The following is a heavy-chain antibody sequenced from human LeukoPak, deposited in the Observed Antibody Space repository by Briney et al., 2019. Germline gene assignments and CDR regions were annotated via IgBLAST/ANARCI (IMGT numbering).Heavy chain of an antibody. V-gene: IGHV1-18*01. D-gene: IGHD2-2*01. Sequence: ASVKVSCKASGYTFTSYGISWVRQAPGQGLEWMGWISAYNGNTNYAQKLQGRVTMTTDTSTSTAYMELRSLRSDDTAVYYCARDRPIGSSIVVVPEDYWGQGTLVTVSS. CDR3: ARDRPIGSSIVVVPEDY. CDR1: GYTFTSYG. CDR2: ISAYNGNT. J-gene: IGHJ4*02.